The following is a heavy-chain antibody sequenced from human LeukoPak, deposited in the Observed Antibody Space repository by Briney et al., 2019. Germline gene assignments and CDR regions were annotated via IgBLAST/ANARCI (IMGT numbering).Heavy chain of an antibody. CDR3: ARANRRHREYSSRNYYYYYMDV. D-gene: IGHD6-6*01. J-gene: IGHJ6*03. CDR1: GIIFSSCG. CDR2: IWYDGSNK. Sequence: GGSLRLSCAASGIIFSSCGMHWVRQAPGKGLEWVAVIWYDGSNKLYADSVKGRFTISRDNSKNTLYLQMNSLRAEDTAVYYCARANRRHREYSSRNYYYYYMDVWGKGTTVTVSS. V-gene: IGHV3-33*01.